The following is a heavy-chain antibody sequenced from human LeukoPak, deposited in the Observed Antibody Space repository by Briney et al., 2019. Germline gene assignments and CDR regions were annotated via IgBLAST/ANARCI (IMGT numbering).Heavy chain of an antibody. J-gene: IGHJ4*02. V-gene: IGHV3-23*01. D-gene: IGHD3-22*01. Sequence: GGSLRLSCAASGFTFSSYAMSWVRQAPGKGLEWVSAIRSGGSTDYADSVKGRFTISRDNSKNTLYLQMNSLRAEDTAVYYCARMSSGPFDYWGQGTLVTVSS. CDR2: IRSGGST. CDR3: ARMSSGPFDY. CDR1: GFTFSSYA.